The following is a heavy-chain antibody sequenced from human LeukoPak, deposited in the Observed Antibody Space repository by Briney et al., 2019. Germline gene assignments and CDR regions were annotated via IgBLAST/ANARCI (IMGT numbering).Heavy chain of an antibody. CDR1: GGSISSYY. J-gene: IGHJ5*02. V-gene: IGHV4-59*01. D-gene: IGHD5-18*01. CDR3: ARVGGYSYGPLRRNWFDP. Sequence: SETLFLTCTVSGGSISSYYWSWIPQPPGKGLEWIGYIYYSGSTNYNPSLKSRVTISVDTSKNQFSLKLSSVTAADTAVYYCARVGGYSYGPLRRNWFDPWGQGTLVTVSS. CDR2: IYYSGST.